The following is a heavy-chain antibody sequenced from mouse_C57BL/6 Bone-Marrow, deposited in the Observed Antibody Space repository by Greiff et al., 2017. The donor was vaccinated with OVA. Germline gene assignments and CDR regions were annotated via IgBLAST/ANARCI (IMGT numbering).Heavy chain of an antibody. V-gene: IGHV1-74*01. CDR2: IHPSDSDT. CDR3: AIPFITSVVATVDD. Sequence: QVQLQQPGAALVKPGASVKVSCKASGYTFPSYWMHWVKQRPGHGLAWIGRIHPSDSDTNYNQTFKGPATLTVAKSSSTAYMPLRSLTSEDSAVYYGAIPFITSVVATVDDWGQGTTLTVSS. D-gene: IGHD1-1*01. CDR1: GYTFPSYW. J-gene: IGHJ2*01.